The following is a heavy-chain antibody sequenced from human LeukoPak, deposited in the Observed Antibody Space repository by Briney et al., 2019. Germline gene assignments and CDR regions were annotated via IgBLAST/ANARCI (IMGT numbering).Heavy chain of an antibody. CDR2: IYTSGST. CDR1: GGSISSNY. V-gene: IGHV4-4*09. D-gene: IGHD6-13*01. CDR3: TQEASISAAGFLAY. Sequence: SETLSLTCTVSGGSISSNYWSWIRQPPGQGMEWIGYIYTSGSTNDNHSLKSRATISVPTSKTQCSLPLSSAPPEHSAVYYYTQEASISAAGFLAYWSQGS. J-gene: IGHJ1*01.